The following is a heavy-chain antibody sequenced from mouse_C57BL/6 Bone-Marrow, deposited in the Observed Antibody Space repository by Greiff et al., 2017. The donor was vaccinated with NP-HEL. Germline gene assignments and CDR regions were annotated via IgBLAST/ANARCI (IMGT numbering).Heavy chain of an antibody. D-gene: IGHD2-4*01. CDR2: IYPGSGST. Sequence: QVQLQQSGAELVKPGASVKMSCKASGYTFTSYWITWVKQRPGQGLEWIGDIYPGSGSTNYNEKFKSKATLTVDTSSSTAYMQLSSLTSEDSAVYYCARKRDYDSTDYWGQGTTLTVSS. CDR1: GYTFTSYW. V-gene: IGHV1-55*01. CDR3: ARKRDYDSTDY. J-gene: IGHJ2*01.